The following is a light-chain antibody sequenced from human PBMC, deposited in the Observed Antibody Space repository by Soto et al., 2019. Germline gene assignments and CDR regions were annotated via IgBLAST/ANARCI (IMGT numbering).Light chain of an antibody. V-gene: IGKV1-39*01. Sequence: DIQVTQSPSSLSASVGDRVTIACRSSETITHYLTWFQQTPGKAPKLLIYGASRLQSGVPSRFTGSGFGTNFSLTITSLQPEDFATYYCQQTYGAPLTFGGGTKVEI. CDR3: QQTYGAPLT. J-gene: IGKJ4*01. CDR1: ETITHY. CDR2: GAS.